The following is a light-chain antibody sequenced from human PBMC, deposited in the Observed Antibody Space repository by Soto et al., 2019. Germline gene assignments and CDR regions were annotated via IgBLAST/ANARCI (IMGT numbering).Light chain of an antibody. J-gene: IGLJ1*01. CDR1: SSDVGAYNF. CDR2: DVS. Sequence: QSALTQTAPLSGSPGQSITLSRPGNSSDVGAYNFVSWYQQHPGKAPKLMIYDVSNRPSGVSNRFSGSKSGNTASLTISGLQAEDEADYYCSSFTRSGTYVFGTGTKVTVL. CDR3: SSFTRSGTYV. V-gene: IGLV2-14*03.